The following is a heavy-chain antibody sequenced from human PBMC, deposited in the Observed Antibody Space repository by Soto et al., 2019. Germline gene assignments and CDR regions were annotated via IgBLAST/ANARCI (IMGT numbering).Heavy chain of an antibody. CDR2: IGTSGKTI. J-gene: IGHJ3*02. Sequence: GGSLRLSCAASGFTFSSYEMNWVRQAPGKGLEWVSYIGTSGKTIYYADSVRGRFTISRDNAKNSLYLQMNSLRAEDTAVYYCAREQWLVRGAFDIWGQGTMVTVSS. CDR3: AREQWLVRGAFDI. CDR1: GFTFSSYE. D-gene: IGHD6-19*01. V-gene: IGHV3-48*03.